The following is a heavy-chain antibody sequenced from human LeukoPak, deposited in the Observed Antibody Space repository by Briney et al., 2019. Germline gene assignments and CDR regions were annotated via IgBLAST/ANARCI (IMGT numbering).Heavy chain of an antibody. CDR1: GYTFTSYG. Sequence: ASVKPSCKASGYTFTSYGISWVRQAPGQGLEWMGWISAYNGNTNYAQKLQCRVTMTTDTSTSTAYMELRSLRSDDTAVYYCARDQYYGSGSYYDRVRNFDYWGQGTLVTVSS. CDR3: ARDQYYGSGSYYDRVRNFDY. D-gene: IGHD3-10*01. J-gene: IGHJ4*02. CDR2: ISAYNGNT. V-gene: IGHV1-18*01.